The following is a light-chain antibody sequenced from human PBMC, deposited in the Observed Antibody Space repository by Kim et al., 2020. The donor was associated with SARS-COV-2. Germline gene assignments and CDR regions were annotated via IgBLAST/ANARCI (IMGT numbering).Light chain of an antibody. CDR2: AAS. CDR3: QETYDTPAS. CDR1: QNIASN. V-gene: IGKV1-39*01. J-gene: IGKJ4*01. Sequence: DIQMTLSPSSLSASKGDRVTITCRASQNIASNLNCYQHKPGKAPKLLIYAASNLQSGVQSGFSAGGSGTEFTLTIGSLQPEEVATYYCQETYDTPASVGGVTKVDI.